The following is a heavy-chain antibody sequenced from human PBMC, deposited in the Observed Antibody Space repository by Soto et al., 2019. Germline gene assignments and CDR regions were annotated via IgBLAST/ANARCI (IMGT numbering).Heavy chain of an antibody. D-gene: IGHD6-6*01. J-gene: IGHJ1*01. CDR2: ITPMSGTT. V-gene: IGHV1-69*06. CDR1: GETFRRDV. Sequence: SVKVSCKAPGETFRRDVISWVRQAPGQGLEWLGGITPMSGTTDYAQKFQGRVTISADKSTGTAYFELSSLTFDDTGVYYCARGVSMAGRPGFFHHWGQGSLVTAPQ. CDR3: ARGVSMAGRPGFFHH.